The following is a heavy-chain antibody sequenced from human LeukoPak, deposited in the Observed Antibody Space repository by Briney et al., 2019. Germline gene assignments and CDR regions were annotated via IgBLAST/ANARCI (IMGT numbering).Heavy chain of an antibody. CDR2: INPNSGGT. V-gene: IGHV1-2*02. D-gene: IGHD6-13*01. J-gene: IGHJ4*02. CDR1: GYTFTGYY. CDR3: ARTGYSSSWYFD. Sequence: ASVKVSCKATGYTFTGYYMHWVRQAPGQGLEWMGWINPNSGGTNYAQKFQGRVTMTRDTSISTAYMELSRLRSDDTAVYYCARTGYSSSWYFDWGQGTLVTVSS.